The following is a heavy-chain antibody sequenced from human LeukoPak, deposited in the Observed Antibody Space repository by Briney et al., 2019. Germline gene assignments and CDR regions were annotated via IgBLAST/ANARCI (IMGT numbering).Heavy chain of an antibody. CDR2: IRYDGSNK. V-gene: IGHV3-30*02. D-gene: IGHD2-2*01. CDR3: AKDLPPAAIPPRPAFDI. Sequence: QPGGSLRXSXXAXXXTFSSYGMHWVRQAPGKGLEWVAFIRYDGSNKYYADSVKGRFTISRDNSKNTLYLQMNSLRAEDTAVYYCAKDLPPAAIPPRPAFDIWGQGTMVTVSS. CDR1: XXTFSSYG. J-gene: IGHJ3*02.